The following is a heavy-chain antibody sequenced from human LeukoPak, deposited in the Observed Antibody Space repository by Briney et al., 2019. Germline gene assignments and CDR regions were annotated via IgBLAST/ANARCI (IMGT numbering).Heavy chain of an antibody. CDR1: GGTFSSYA. J-gene: IGHJ3*02. V-gene: IGHV1-69*04. Sequence: ASVKVSCKASGGTFSSYAISWVRQAPGQGLEWMGRFIPILGIANYAQKFQGRVTITADKSTSTAYMELSSLRSEDTAVYYCASPSTKLSGSYYPKDAFDIWGQGTMVTVSS. D-gene: IGHD1-26*01. CDR2: FIPILGIA. CDR3: ASPSTKLSGSYYPKDAFDI.